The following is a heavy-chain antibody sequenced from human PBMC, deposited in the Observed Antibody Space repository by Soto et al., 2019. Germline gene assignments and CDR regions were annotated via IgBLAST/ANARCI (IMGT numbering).Heavy chain of an antibody. J-gene: IGHJ4*02. CDR2: IYYSGST. D-gene: IGHD3-9*01. CDR3: ERADILTGYYIGD. CDR1: GGSISSYY. Sequence: PSETLSLTCTVSGGSISSYYWSWIRQPPGKGLEWIGYIYYSGSTNYNPSFKSRVTISVDTSKNQFSLKLSSVTAADTAVYYCERADILTGYYIGDWGQGTLVTV. V-gene: IGHV4-59*01.